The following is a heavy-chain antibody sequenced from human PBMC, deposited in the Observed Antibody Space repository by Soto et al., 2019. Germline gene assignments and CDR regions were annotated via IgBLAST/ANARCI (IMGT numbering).Heavy chain of an antibody. D-gene: IGHD3-10*01. V-gene: IGHV3-23*01. CDR3: AKVPSGGWAIDY. J-gene: IGHJ4*02. CDR2: ISGSGVAT. CDR1: GFTFSSYA. Sequence: PGGSLRLSCAASGFTFSSYAMSWVRQAPGKGLEWVSSISGSGVATFYADSVKGRFTISRDNSGSTLFLQMSSLRADDTALYYCAKVPSGGWAIDYWGQGTLVTVSS.